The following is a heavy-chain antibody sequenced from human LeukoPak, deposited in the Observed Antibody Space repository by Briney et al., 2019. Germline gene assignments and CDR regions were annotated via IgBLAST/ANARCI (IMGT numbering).Heavy chain of an antibody. CDR2: IKSKTDGGTT. D-gene: IGHD3-10*01. J-gene: IGHJ5*02. V-gene: IGHV3-15*01. CDR3: TTILLYYGSGSYSP. Sequence: GGSLRLSCAASGFTFSNAWMSWVRQAPGKGLEWVGRIKSKTDGGTTDYAAPVKGRFTISRDDSKNTLYLQMNSLKTEDTAVYYCTTILLYYGSGSYSPWGQGTLVTVSS. CDR1: GFTFSNAW.